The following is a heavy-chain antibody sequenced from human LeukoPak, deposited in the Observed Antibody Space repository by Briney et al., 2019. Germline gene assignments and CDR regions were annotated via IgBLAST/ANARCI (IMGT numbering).Heavy chain of an antibody. CDR1: GGTFSIYA. CDR2: IIPIFGTA. V-gene: IGHV1-69*05. CDR3: ARQLNYGDYVGVDY. J-gene: IGHJ4*02. D-gene: IGHD4-17*01. Sequence: SVKVSCKASGGTFSIYAISWVRQAPGQGLEWMGGIIPIFGTANYAQKFQGRVTITTDESTSTAYMELSSLRSEDTAVYYCARQLNYGDYVGVDYWGQGTLVTVSS.